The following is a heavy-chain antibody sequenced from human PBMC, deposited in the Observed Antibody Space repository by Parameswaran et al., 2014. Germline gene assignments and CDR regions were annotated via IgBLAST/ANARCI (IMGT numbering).Heavy chain of an antibody. CDR2: IYYSGST. V-gene: IGHV4-39*01. Sequence: WIRQPPGKGLEWIGSIYYSGSTYYNPSLKSRVTISVDTSKNQFSLKLSSVTAADTAVYYCARQSSSSWPYYYYYGMDVWGQGTTVTVSS. CDR3: ARQSSSSWPYYYYYGMDV. J-gene: IGHJ6*02. D-gene: IGHD6-13*01.